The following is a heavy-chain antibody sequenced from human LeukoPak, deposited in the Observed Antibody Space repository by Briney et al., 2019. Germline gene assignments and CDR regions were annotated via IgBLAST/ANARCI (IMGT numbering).Heavy chain of an antibody. V-gene: IGHV3-21*01. CDR1: GFTFSDYS. Sequence: PGGSLRLSCAASGFTFSDYSMNWVRQAPGKGLEWISSITGSGSFIHYAYSVKGRSTISRDNAKNSLYLQMNSLSADDTALYYFAITALYDGDHVNRFDPGGQGTRVTVSS. CDR2: ITGSGSFI. CDR3: AITALYDGDHVNRFDP. J-gene: IGHJ5*02. D-gene: IGHD1-20*01.